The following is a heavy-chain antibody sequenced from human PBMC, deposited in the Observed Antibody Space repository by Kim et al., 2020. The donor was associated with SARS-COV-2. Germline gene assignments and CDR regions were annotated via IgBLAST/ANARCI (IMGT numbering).Heavy chain of an antibody. CDR1: GGSISSSSYY. Sequence: SETLSLTCTVSGGSISSSSYYWGWIRQPPGKGLEWIGSIYYSGSTYYNPSLKSRVTISVDTSKNQFSLKLSSVTAADTAVYYCATESGGYDYLIPFDYWGQGTLVTVSS. CDR2: IYYSGST. D-gene: IGHD5-12*01. CDR3: ATESGGYDYLIPFDY. V-gene: IGHV4-39*01. J-gene: IGHJ4*02.